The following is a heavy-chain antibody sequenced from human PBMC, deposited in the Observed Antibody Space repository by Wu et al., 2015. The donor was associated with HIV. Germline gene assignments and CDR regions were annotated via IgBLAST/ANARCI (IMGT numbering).Heavy chain of an antibody. CDR1: GYTFTSYG. J-gene: IGHJ4*02. D-gene: IGHD3-10*01. V-gene: IGHV1-18*01. CDR2: ISAYNGNT. CDR3: ARDSSGSRQYLWFGETKEDFDY. Sequence: QVQLVQSGAEVKKPGASVKVSCKASGYTFTSYGISWVRQAPGQGLEWMGWISAYNGNTNYAQKLQGRVTMTTDTSTSTAYMELRSLRSDDTAVYYCARDSSGSRQYLWFGETKEDFDYWGQGTLVTVSS.